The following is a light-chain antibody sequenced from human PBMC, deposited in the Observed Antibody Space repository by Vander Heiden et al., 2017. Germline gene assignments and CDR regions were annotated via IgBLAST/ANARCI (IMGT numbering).Light chain of an antibody. Sequence: EIVLTQSPGTVSLSPGERATLSCSASQSVSSSYLAWYQQNPGQAPRLLIYGASSRATGIPDRFSGSGSGTDFTLTISRLEPEDFAVYYCQQYGSSPSYTFGQGTKLEIK. J-gene: IGKJ2*01. CDR2: GAS. CDR1: QSVSSSY. V-gene: IGKV3-20*01. CDR3: QQYGSSPSYT.